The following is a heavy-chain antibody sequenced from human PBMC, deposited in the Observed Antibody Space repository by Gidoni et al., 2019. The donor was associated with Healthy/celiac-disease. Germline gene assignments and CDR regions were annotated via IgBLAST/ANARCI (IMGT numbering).Heavy chain of an antibody. CDR3: ARVIGLKSFSWSRPSRKDAFDI. J-gene: IGHJ3*02. CDR1: GRSFSGYY. V-gene: IGHV4-34*01. D-gene: IGHD3-10*01. CDR2: INHSGST. Sequence: QVQLQQWGAGLLKPSETLSLTCAVYGRSFSGYYWSWIRQPPGKGLEWIGEINHSGSTNYNPSLKSRVTISVDTSKNQFSLKLSSVTAADTAVYYCARVIGLKSFSWSRPSRKDAFDIWGQGTMVTVSS.